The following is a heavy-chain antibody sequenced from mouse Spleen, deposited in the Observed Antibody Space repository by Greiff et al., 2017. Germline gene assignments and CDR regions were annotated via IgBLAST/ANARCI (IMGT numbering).Heavy chain of an antibody. CDR1: GYSFTSYW. CDR2: IYPSSGYT. Sequence: VKLLESAAELATPGASVKLSCKASGYSFTSYWMHWVQQRPGQGLVWIGYIYPSSGYTKYNQKFKDKATLTADKSSITSYMQLSSLTYEDSAVYYCARSDGYDGYYDAMDYWGQGTSVTVSS. V-gene: IGHV1-7*01. CDR3: ARSDGYDGYYDAMDY. J-gene: IGHJ4*01. D-gene: IGHD2-2*01.